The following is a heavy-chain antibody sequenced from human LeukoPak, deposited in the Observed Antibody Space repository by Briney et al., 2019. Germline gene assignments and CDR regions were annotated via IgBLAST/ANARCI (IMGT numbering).Heavy chain of an antibody. CDR3: ARDRGSMVRGVIFHFDY. V-gene: IGHV3-21*01. CDR2: ISSSSNYI. D-gene: IGHD3-10*01. J-gene: IGHJ4*02. CDR1: GFTFSTYA. Sequence: GGSLRLSCAASGFTFSTYAMSWVRQAPGKGLEWVSSISSSSNYIYYADSVKGRFTISRDNAKNSPYLQMNSLRAEDTAVYYCARDRGSMVRGVIFHFDYWGPGTLVTVSS.